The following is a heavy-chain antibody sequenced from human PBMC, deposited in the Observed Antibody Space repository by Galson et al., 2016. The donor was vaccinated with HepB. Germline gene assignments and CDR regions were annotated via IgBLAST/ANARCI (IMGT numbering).Heavy chain of an antibody. V-gene: IGHV3-15*01. J-gene: IGHJ6*03. D-gene: IGHD3-3*02. CDR1: GVDFYYAW. CDR3: IWVQRISIEGYFYYYLDV. CDR2: IKSNPGGGAT. Sequence: SLRLACAASGVDFYYAWLSWVRQAPGPGPEWVGLIKSNPGGGATNFAAPVIHRFRILRDDSENTVFLQMNSLKTEDTAVYYCIWVQRISIEGYFYYYLDVWGKGTTVTVSS.